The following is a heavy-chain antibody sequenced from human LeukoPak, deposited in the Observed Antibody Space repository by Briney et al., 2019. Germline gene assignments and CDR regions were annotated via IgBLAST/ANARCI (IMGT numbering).Heavy chain of an antibody. J-gene: IGHJ4*02. Sequence: SETLSLTCAVYGGSFSGYYWSWIRQPPGKGLEWIGEINHSGSTNYNPSLKSRVTISVDTSKSQFSLKLSSVTAADTAVYYCARALLWFGEAAIGYWGQGTLVTVSS. CDR2: INHSGST. CDR1: GGSFSGYY. CDR3: ARALLWFGEAAIGY. V-gene: IGHV4-34*01. D-gene: IGHD3-10*01.